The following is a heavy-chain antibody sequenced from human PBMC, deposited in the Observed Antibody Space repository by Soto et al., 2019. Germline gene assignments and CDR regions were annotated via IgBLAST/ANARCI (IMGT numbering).Heavy chain of an antibody. V-gene: IGHV3-23*01. CDR3: AREQCSPLDRYCADGGVDWVEP. D-gene: IGHD2-8*01. CDR2: ISGNGATT. Sequence: EVQLLQSGGGLVQPGGSLRLSCEASGFSFTFYAMSWVRQAPGKGLEWVSAISGNGATTFYADSMKGRFTISRDNSRDTLYLQMNRLRAEDTAVYFCAREQCSPLDRYCADGGVDWVEPWGRGTLVTVSS. J-gene: IGHJ5*02. CDR1: GFSFTFYA.